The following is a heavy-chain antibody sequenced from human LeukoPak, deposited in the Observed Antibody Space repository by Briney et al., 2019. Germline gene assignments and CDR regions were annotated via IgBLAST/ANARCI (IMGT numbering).Heavy chain of an antibody. J-gene: IGHJ4*02. D-gene: IGHD1-1*01. CDR1: GFTFSDYW. CDR2: IKFDESEK. CDR3: ARVTTNGYFEY. V-gene: IGHV3-7*04. Sequence: GGSLRLSCAASGFTFSDYWMSWVRQAPGKGLEWVASIKFDESEKHYMDSVKGRFTISRDSAKSSLYLQMNSLRAEDTAVYFCARVTTNGYFEYWGQGTLVTVSS.